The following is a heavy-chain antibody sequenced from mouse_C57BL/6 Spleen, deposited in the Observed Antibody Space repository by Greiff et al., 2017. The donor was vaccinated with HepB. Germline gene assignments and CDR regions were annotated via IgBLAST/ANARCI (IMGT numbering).Heavy chain of an antibody. CDR3: AREDYYGSSYGFAY. J-gene: IGHJ3*01. CDR2: INPGSGGT. Sequence: QVQLQQSGAELVRPGTSVKVSCKASGYAFTNYLIEWVKQRPGQGLEWIGVINPGSGGTNYNEKLKGKATLTADKSSSTAYMQLSSLTSEDSAVYFCAREDYYGSSYGFAYWGQGTLVTVSA. V-gene: IGHV1-54*01. CDR1: GYAFTNYL. D-gene: IGHD1-1*01.